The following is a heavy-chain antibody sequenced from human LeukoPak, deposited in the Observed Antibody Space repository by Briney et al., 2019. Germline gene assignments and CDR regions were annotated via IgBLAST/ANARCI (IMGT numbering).Heavy chain of an antibody. Sequence: GGSLRLSCAASGFTFSSYWMSWVRQAPGKGLEWVANIKQDGSEINSVDSVKGRFTISRDNDKNSLYLQMNSLRAEDTAVYYCARERGGYCSTTSCPQETGVAFDIWGQGTMVTVSS. CDR1: GFTFSSYW. J-gene: IGHJ3*02. CDR3: ARERGGYCSTTSCPQETGVAFDI. CDR2: IKQDGSEI. V-gene: IGHV3-7*01. D-gene: IGHD2-2*01.